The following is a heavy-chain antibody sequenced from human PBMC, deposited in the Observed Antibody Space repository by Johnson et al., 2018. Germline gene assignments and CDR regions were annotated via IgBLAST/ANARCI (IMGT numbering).Heavy chain of an antibody. V-gene: IGHV3-74*01. CDR1: GFTFSSYW. D-gene: IGHD4-17*01. CDR3: ASGRYGDYSYFQH. J-gene: IGHJ1*01. CDR2: INSDGGST. Sequence: VQLQESGGGLVQPGGSLRLSCAASGFTFSSYWMHWVRQAPGKGLVWVSRINSDGGSTSYADSVTGRVTISRDNAQNTLYLQMNRLRAEDTAVYYCASGRYGDYSYFQHWGQGTLVTVSS.